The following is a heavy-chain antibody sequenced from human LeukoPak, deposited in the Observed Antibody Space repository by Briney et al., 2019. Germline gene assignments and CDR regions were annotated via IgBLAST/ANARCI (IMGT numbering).Heavy chain of an antibody. J-gene: IGHJ4*02. CDR1: GFTFSSYA. Sequence: GGSLRLSCAASGFTFSSYAMSWVRQAPGKGLEWVSLISGNDGSTYYADSVKGRFTISRDNAKNSLYLQMNSLRAEDTAVYYCARDNPNYDILTGYYTFGDAKGVFDYWGQGTLATVSS. CDR3: ARDNPNYDILTGYYTFGDAKGVFDY. CDR2: ISGNDGST. D-gene: IGHD3-9*01. V-gene: IGHV3-23*01.